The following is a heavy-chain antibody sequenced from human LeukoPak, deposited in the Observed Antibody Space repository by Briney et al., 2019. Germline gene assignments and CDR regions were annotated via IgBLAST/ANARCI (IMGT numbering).Heavy chain of an antibody. J-gene: IGHJ4*02. V-gene: IGHV3-66*02. CDR2: IYSGGST. D-gene: IGHD3-22*01. CDR1: GFTFSDHS. CDR3: ARSYDSSGYWEDY. Sequence: GGSLRLSCATSGFTFSDHSMDWVRQAPGKGLEWVSVIYSGGSTYYADSVKGRFTISRDNSKNTLYLQMNSLRAEDTAVYYCARSYDSSGYWEDYWGQGTLVTVSS.